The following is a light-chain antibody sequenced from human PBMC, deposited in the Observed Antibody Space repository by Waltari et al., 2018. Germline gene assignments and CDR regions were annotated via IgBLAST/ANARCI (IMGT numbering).Light chain of an antibody. Sequence: DIVMTQSPDSLAVSLGERATVNCKSSQSVLFSSDNKNYLAWYQQKPGQPPKVRIYWASTRESGVPDRFSGSGSGTDFTLTISSLQAEDVAVYYCQQYYSNEVTFGGGTKVEIK. V-gene: IGKV4-1*01. CDR2: WAS. CDR3: QQYYSNEVT. J-gene: IGKJ4*01. CDR1: QSVLFSSDNKNY.